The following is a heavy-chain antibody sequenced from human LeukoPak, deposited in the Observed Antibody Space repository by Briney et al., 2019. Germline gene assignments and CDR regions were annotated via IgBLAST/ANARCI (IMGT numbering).Heavy chain of an antibody. Sequence: SETLSLTCTVSGGSISSGGYYWSWIRQHPGKGLEWIGYIYYSGSTYYNPSLKSRVTISVDTSKNQFSLKLSSVTAADTAVYYCARVDRPRMYYYYMDVWGKGTTVTVSS. J-gene: IGHJ6*03. V-gene: IGHV4-31*03. CDR1: GGSISSGGYY. CDR2: IYYSGST. CDR3: ARVDRPRMYYYYMDV. D-gene: IGHD2/OR15-2a*01.